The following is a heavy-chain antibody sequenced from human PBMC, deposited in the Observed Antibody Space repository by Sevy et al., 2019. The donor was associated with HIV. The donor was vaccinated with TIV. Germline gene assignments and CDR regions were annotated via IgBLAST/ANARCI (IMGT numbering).Heavy chain of an antibody. CDR2: IYYSGST. J-gene: IGHJ4*02. D-gene: IGHD3-3*01. Sequence: SETLSLTCTVSGGSISSYYWSWIRQPPGKGLEWIGYIYYSGSTNYNPSLKSRVTISVDTSKNQFSRKLSSVTAADTAVCYCARVGRKTYYDFWSGYSHFDYWGQGTLVTVSS. CDR3: ARVGRKTYYDFWSGYSHFDY. CDR1: GGSISSYY. V-gene: IGHV4-59*13.